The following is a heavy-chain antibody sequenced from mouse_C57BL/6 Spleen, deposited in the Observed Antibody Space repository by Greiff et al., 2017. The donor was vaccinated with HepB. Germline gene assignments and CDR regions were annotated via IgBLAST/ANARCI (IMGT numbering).Heavy chain of an antibody. V-gene: IGHV1-39*01. CDR1: GYSFTDYN. Sequence: EVQLQQSGPELVKPGASVKISCKASGYSFTDYNMNWVKQSNGKSLEWIGVINPNYGTTSYNQKFKGKATLTVDQSSSTAYMPLNSLTSEDSSVYYCASPLYDVYYEAYAMDYWGQGTSVTVSS. CDR2: INPNYGTT. D-gene: IGHD2-3*01. CDR3: ASPLYDVYYEAYAMDY. J-gene: IGHJ4*01.